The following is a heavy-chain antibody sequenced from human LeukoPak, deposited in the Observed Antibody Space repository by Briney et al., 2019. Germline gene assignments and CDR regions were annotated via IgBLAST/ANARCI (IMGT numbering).Heavy chain of an antibody. CDR3: ARETAMVMPRAFDI. V-gene: IGHV4-59*01. D-gene: IGHD5-18*01. Sequence: SETLSLTCTVSGGSISSYYWSWIRQPPGKGLEWIGYIYYSGSTNYNPSLKSRVTISVDTSKNQFSLKLSSVTAADTAVYYCARETAMVMPRAFDIWGQGTMVTVSS. CDR2: IYYSGST. CDR1: GGSISSYY. J-gene: IGHJ3*02.